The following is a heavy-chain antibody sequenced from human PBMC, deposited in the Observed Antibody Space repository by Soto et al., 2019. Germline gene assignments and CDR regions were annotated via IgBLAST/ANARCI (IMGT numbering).Heavy chain of an antibody. D-gene: IGHD3-3*01. CDR1: GYTFTSYG. Sequence: ASVKVSCKASGYTFTSYGISWVLQAPGQGLEWMGGISAYNGNTNYAQKLQGRVTRTTATSTSTAYMELRSLRSADTAVYYCARGGYDDFCSGYYHNWFDPWGKGTLVTVSS. CDR3: ARGGYDDFCSGYYHNWFDP. CDR2: ISAYNGNT. V-gene: IGHV1-18*01. J-gene: IGHJ5*02.